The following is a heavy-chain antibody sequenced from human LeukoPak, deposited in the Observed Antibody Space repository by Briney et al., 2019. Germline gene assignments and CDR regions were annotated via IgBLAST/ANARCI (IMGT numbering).Heavy chain of an antibody. CDR3: ATPGLLGSFDI. CDR2: ISAYNGNT. Sequence: ASVKVSCKASGYTFTSYGISWVRQAPGQGLEWMGWISAYNGNTNYAQKFQGRVTMTEDTSTDTAYMELSSLRSEDTAVYYCATPGLLGSFDIWGQGTMVTVSS. D-gene: IGHD4-23*01. J-gene: IGHJ3*02. CDR1: GYTFTSYG. V-gene: IGHV1-18*01.